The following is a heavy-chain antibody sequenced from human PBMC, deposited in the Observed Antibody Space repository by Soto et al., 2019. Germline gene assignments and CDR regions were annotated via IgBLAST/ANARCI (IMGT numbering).Heavy chain of an antibody. V-gene: IGHV3-30-3*01. J-gene: IGHJ3*02. CDR3: AKDCIGRCHDAFDI. CDR2: ISYDGSNK. Sequence: GGSLRLSCAASGFTFSSYAMHWVRQAPGKGLEWVAVISYDGSNKYYADSVKGRFTISRDNSKNTLYLQMNSLRAEDTAVYYCAKDCIGRCHDAFDIWGQGTMVTVSS. D-gene: IGHD4-17*01. CDR1: GFTFSSYA.